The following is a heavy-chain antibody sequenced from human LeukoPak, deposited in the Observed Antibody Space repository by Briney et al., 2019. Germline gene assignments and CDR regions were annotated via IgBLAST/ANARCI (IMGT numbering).Heavy chain of an antibody. Sequence: SETLSLTCAVSGGSISSSSYYWGWIRQPPGKGLEWLGSIYYSGSTYYNPSLKGRVTISVDTSKNQFSLKLSSVTAADTAVYYCATSGKYYDILTGQEFDYWGQGTLVTVSS. CDR2: IYYSGST. V-gene: IGHV4-39*01. CDR1: GGSISSSSYY. D-gene: IGHD3-9*01. CDR3: ATSGKYYDILTGQEFDY. J-gene: IGHJ4*02.